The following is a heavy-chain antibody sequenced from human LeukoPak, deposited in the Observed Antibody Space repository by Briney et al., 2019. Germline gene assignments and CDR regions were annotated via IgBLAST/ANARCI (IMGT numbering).Heavy chain of an antibody. V-gene: IGHV1-69*13. Sequence: ASVKVSCKASGGTFSSYAISWVRQAPGQGLEWMGGIIPIFGTANYAQKFQGRVTITADESTSTAYMELSSLRSEDTAVYCCARGEYYYDSSGPNDAFDIWGQGTMVTVSS. D-gene: IGHD3-22*01. CDR1: GGTFSSYA. J-gene: IGHJ3*02. CDR2: IIPIFGTA. CDR3: ARGEYYYDSSGPNDAFDI.